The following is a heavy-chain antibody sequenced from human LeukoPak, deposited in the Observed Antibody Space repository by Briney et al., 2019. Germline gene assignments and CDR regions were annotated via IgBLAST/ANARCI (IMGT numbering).Heavy chain of an antibody. V-gene: IGHV5-51*01. CDR1: GYSFTTYW. CDR2: IYPGDSDT. CDR3: ARPTFPGTRSSWYQPFDS. D-gene: IGHD6-13*01. Sequence: GESLKISCQGAGYSFTTYWIAWVRQVPGKGLERMGVIYPGDSDTRYNPSFQGHVTISADKSINTAYLQWSSLTASDSAIYYCARPTFPGTRSSWYQPFDSWGQGTLVTVSS. J-gene: IGHJ4*02.